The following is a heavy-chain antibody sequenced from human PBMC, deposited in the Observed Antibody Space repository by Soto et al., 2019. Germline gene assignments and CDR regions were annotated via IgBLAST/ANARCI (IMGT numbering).Heavy chain of an antibody. D-gene: IGHD6-19*01. V-gene: IGHV3-48*02. J-gene: IGHJ4*02. Sequence: GGSLRLSCAASGFTVSSNYMSWVRQAPGKGLEWVSYISSSSSALYYADSVKGRFTISRDNAKNSLYLQMNSLRDEDTAVYYCARVRSSGWYFDYWGQGTLVTVSS. CDR2: ISSSSSAL. CDR1: GFTVSSNY. CDR3: ARVRSSGWYFDY.